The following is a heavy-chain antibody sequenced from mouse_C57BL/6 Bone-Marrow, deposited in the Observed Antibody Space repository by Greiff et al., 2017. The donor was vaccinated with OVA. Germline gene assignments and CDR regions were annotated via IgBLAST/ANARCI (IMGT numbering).Heavy chain of an antibody. J-gene: IGHJ3*01. D-gene: IGHD1-1*01. CDR2: IWSDGST. V-gene: IGHV2-6*03. Sequence: VKLMESGPGLVAPSQSLSITCTVSGFSLTSYGVHWVRQPPGKGLEWLVVIWSDGSTTYNSALKSRLSTSKDNSKSQVFLKMNSLQTDDTAMYYCDSQSGYYGSSHLAYWGQGTLVTVSA. CDR1: GFSLTSYG. CDR3: DSQSGYYGSSHLAY.